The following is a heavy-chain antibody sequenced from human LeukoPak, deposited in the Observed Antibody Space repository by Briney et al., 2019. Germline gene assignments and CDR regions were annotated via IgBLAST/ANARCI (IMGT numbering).Heavy chain of an antibody. J-gene: IGHJ4*02. CDR2: ICGSGGST. D-gene: IGHD4-23*01. V-gene: IGHV3-23*01. CDR3: AKDPYGGFGNHFDY. Sequence: PGGSLRLSCAVSGFTFSSFAMSWVRQAPGKGLEWVSLICGSGGSTYHADSVKGRFTISRDNSKNTLYLQMNSLRAEDTAIYYCAKDPYGGFGNHFDYWGQGALVTVSS. CDR1: GFTFSSFA.